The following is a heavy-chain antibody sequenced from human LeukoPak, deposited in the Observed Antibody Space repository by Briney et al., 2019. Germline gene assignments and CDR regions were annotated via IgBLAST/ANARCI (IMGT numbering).Heavy chain of an antibody. Sequence: SETLSLTCSVSGGSISSYYWSWIRQPPGEALEWIGYIYYIGSTNYNPSLKSRVTISVDTSKNQFSLKLSSVTAADTAVYYCARGGSRPSYYDIWSGLDYWGRGTLVTVSS. D-gene: IGHD3-3*01. CDR1: GGSISSYY. J-gene: IGHJ4*02. V-gene: IGHV4-59*01. CDR2: IYYIGST. CDR3: ARGGSRPSYYDIWSGLDY.